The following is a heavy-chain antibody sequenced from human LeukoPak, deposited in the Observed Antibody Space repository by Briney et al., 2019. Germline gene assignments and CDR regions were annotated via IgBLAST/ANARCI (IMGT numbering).Heavy chain of an antibody. CDR1: GFTFSSYA. V-gene: IGHV3-23*01. D-gene: IGHD2-2*01. CDR2: ISGSGGST. CDR3: AKDRGLLWFLMSSWFDP. Sequence: QTGGSLRLSCAASGFTFSSYAMSWVRQAPGKGLEWVSAISGSGGSTYYADSVKGRFTISRDNSKNTLYLQMNSLRAEDTAVYYCAKDRGLLWFLMSSWFDPWGQGTLVTVSS. J-gene: IGHJ5*02.